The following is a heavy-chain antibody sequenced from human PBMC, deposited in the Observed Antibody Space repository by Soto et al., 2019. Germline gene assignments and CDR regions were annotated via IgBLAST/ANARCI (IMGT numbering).Heavy chain of an antibody. J-gene: IGHJ4*02. CDR1: GCTFSDYA. Sequence: PGGSLRLSCAASGCTFSDYAVNWVRQAPGKGLEWVSAISGSGGSTYYADSVKGRFTISRDNSKNTLYLQMNSLRAEGTAVYYCAKEVGYNWNPNDYWGQGTLVTVPS. CDR3: AKEVGYNWNPNDY. V-gene: IGHV3-23*01. D-gene: IGHD1-20*01. CDR2: ISGSGGST.